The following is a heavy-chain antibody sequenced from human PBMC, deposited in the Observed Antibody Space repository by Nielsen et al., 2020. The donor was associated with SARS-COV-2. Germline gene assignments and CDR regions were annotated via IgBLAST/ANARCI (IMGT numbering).Heavy chain of an antibody. D-gene: IGHD2-2*01. Sequence: GESLKISCEAFGFTFSNYGIHWVRQAPGKGLEWVSAISGSGGSTYYADSVKGRFTISRDNSKNTLYLQMNSLRAEDTAVYYCAKNPKIVVVPAAIVYWGQGTLVTVSS. CDR2: ISGSGGST. CDR3: AKNPKIVVVPAAIVY. CDR1: GFTFSNYG. V-gene: IGHV3-23*01. J-gene: IGHJ4*02.